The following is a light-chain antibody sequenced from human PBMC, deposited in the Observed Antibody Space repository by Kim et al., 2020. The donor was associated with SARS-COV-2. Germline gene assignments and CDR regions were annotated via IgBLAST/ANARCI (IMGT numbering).Light chain of an antibody. CDR1: SSDIGEYHY. Sequence: QPIIITCTGTSSDIGEYHYVTWYQQHPGKDPKLMIYDVSNRPSGVSNRFSGSKSGNTASLPISGLQAEDEADYYCSSYTSSSTLWVFGGGTQLTVL. CDR2: DVS. V-gene: IGLV2-14*03. CDR3: SSYTSSSTLWV. J-gene: IGLJ3*02.